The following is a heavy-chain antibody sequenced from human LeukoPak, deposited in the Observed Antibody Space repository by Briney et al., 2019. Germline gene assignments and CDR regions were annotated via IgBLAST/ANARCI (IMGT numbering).Heavy chain of an antibody. J-gene: IGHJ4*02. CDR1: GYTFTGYY. Sequence: ASVKVSCKASGYTFTGYYMHWVRQAPGQGLEWMGRINPNSGGTNYAQKFQGRVTMTRDTSISTAYMELSRLRSDDTAVYYCARSMQRYCSGGSCYSNFSPRDYWGQGTLVTVSS. V-gene: IGHV1-2*06. CDR3: ARSMQRYCSGGSCYSNFSPRDY. D-gene: IGHD2-15*01. CDR2: INPNSGGT.